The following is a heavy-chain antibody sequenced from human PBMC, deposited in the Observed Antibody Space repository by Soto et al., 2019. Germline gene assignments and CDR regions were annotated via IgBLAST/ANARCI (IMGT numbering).Heavy chain of an antibody. D-gene: IGHD3-10*01. CDR2: ISWDGGST. Sequence: EVQLVESGGVVVQPGGSLRLSCAASGFTFDDYTMHWVRQAPGKGLEWVSLISWDGGSTYYADSVKGRFTISRDNSKNSLSVQMNSLRTEDTALYYCAKDGRFGEWAFDYWGQGTLVTVSS. V-gene: IGHV3-43*01. J-gene: IGHJ4*02. CDR1: GFTFDDYT. CDR3: AKDGRFGEWAFDY.